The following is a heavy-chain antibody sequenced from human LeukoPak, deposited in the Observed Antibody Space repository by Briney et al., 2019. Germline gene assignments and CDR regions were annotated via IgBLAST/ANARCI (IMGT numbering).Heavy chain of an antibody. J-gene: IGHJ4*02. CDR1: VDSVCSNSAT. CDR3: AKVIAGELATMT. V-gene: IGHV6-1*01. CDR2: TYYRSKWYI. Sequence: SQTVSLTCAISVDSVCSNSATWNWIRQSPSRGLEWQGRTYYRSKWYIDYPVSVKGRMIINPDTSKNQFSLQVNSVTPEDTAVYFCAKVIAGELATMTWGQGTLVTVSP. D-gene: IGHD5-24*01.